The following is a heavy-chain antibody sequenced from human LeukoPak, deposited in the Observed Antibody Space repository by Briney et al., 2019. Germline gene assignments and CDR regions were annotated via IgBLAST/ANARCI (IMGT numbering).Heavy chain of an antibody. CDR2: LNSDGSSI. V-gene: IGHV3-74*03. CDR3: ARDSSGWRQSDY. J-gene: IGHJ4*02. Sequence: GGSLRLSCAASGFTFNTYWMHWVRQVPGKGLVWVSRLNSDGSSITYADSVKGRFTISRDNAKNTLYLQMNSLRAEDTAVYYCARDSSGWRQSDYWGQGTLVTVSS. D-gene: IGHD6-19*01. CDR1: GFTFNTYW.